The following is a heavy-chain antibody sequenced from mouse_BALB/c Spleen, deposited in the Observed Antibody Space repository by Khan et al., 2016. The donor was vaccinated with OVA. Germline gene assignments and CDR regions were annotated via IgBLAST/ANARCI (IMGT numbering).Heavy chain of an antibody. CDR1: GFSLTSYG. V-gene: IGHV2-3*01. J-gene: IGHJ4*01. Sequence: VQLQESGPGLVAPSQSLSITCTVSGFSLTSYGVSWVRQPPGKGLEWLGVIWGDGNTHFHSALRSRLSISKDNSKSQVFLTLNSLQTDDTATYYCAKDRGYYAVDYWGQGTSVTVSS. CDR2: IWGDGNT. CDR3: AKDRGYYAVDY.